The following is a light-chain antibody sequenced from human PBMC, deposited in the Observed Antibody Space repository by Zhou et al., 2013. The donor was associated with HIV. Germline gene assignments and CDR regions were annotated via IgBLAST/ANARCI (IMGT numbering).Light chain of an antibody. CDR3: QQYDRYSPT. J-gene: IGKJ2*01. CDR2: KAS. V-gene: IGKV1-5*03. Sequence: DIQMTQSPSALSASVGDRVTITCRASQSISNWLAWYQQKPGKAPKLLISKASSLESGVPSRFSGSGSGTEFTLTMSSLQPDDSATYYCQQYDRYSPTFGQGTKLEIK. CDR1: QSISNW.